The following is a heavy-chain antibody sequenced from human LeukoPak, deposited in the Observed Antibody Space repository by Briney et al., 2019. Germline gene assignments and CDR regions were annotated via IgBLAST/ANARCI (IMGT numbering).Heavy chain of an antibody. CDR3: ATEGYGFSDAFDI. J-gene: IGHJ3*02. D-gene: IGHD5/OR15-5a*01. Sequence: PGGSLRLSCAASGFTFSSYAMSWVRQAPGKGLEWVSAISGSGGSTYYADSVKGRFTISRGNSKNTLYLQMNSLRAEDTAVYYCATEGYGFSDAFDIWGQGTMVTVSS. CDR1: GFTFSSYA. V-gene: IGHV3-23*01. CDR2: ISGSGGST.